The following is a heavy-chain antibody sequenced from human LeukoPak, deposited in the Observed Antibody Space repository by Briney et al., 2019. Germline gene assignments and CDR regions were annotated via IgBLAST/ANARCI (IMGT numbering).Heavy chain of an antibody. Sequence: GGSLRLSCAASGFTFDDYAMHWVRQAPGKGLEWVSGINWNSGSIGYADSVKGRFTISRDNAKNSLYLQMNSLRAEDTAVYYCASLDRGSYYSFDYWGQGTLVTVSS. CDR1: GFTFDDYA. CDR2: INWNSGSI. CDR3: ASLDRGSYYSFDY. D-gene: IGHD1-26*01. J-gene: IGHJ4*02. V-gene: IGHV3-9*01.